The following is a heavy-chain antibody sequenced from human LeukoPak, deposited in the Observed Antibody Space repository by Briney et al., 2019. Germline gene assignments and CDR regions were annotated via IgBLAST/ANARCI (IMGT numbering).Heavy chain of an antibody. Sequence: PSETLSLTCGVYNGSFSHVYWNWIRQPPGKELEWIGEINERGNTNYNPSLRSRISISVDTSKKQFSLRLGSVTAADTAVYYCANIQPKYSSGDYWGQGTLVTVSS. J-gene: IGHJ4*02. CDR2: INERGNT. CDR3: ANIQPKYSSGDY. V-gene: IGHV4-34*01. D-gene: IGHD6-19*01. CDR1: NGSFSHVY.